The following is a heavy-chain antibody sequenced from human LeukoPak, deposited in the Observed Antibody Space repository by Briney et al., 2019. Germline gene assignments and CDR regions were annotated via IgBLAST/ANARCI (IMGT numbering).Heavy chain of an antibody. CDR2: INPNSGGT. Sequence: ASVKVSCKASGYTFTGYYMHWVRQAPGQGLEWMGWINPNSGGTNYAQKFQGWVTMTRDTSISTAYMELSRLRSDDTAVYYCARDPTSAYSSSWYMDYWGQGTLVTVSS. D-gene: IGHD6-13*01. CDR1: GYTFTGYY. J-gene: IGHJ4*02. CDR3: ARDPTSAYSSSWYMDY. V-gene: IGHV1-2*04.